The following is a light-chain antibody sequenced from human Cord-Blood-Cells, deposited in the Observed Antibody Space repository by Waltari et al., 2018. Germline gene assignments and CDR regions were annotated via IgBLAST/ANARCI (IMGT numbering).Light chain of an antibody. CDR3: QSYDSSLSGYV. CDR2: GNS. CDR1: SSTIGAGYE. J-gene: IGLJ1*01. Sequence: QPVLTQPPSVSGAPGPRVTISCTGSSSTIGAGYEVHWYQQLPGTAPKLLIYGNSNRPSGVPDRFSGSKSGTSASLAITGLQAEDEADYYCQSYDSSLSGYVFGTGTKVTVL. V-gene: IGLV1-40*01.